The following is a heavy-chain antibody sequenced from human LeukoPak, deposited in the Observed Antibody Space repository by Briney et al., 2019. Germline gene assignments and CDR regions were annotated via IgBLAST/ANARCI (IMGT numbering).Heavy chain of an antibody. J-gene: IGHJ3*02. CDR2: INHSGST. CDR3: ARVSIGLQSAFDI. D-gene: IGHD2/OR15-2a*01. CDR1: GGSFSGYY. Sequence: SETLSLTCAVYGGSFSGYYWSWIRQPPGKGLEWIGEINHSGSTNYNPSLKSRVTISVDTSKNQFSLKLSSVTAADTAVYYCARVSIGLQSAFDIWGQGTMVTVSS. V-gene: IGHV4-34*01.